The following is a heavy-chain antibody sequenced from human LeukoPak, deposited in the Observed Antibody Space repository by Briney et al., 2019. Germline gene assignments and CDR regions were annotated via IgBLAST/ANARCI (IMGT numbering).Heavy chain of an antibody. Sequence: ASVKVSCKASAYTFTNYYMHWVRQAPGQGLEWMGIINPSGGSTSYAQKFQGRVTMTRDMSTSTDYMELSSLRSEDTAVYYCARGPRITLIRGGQWYYYMDVWGKGTTVTISS. CDR3: ARGPRITLIRGGQWYYYMDV. D-gene: IGHD3-10*01. V-gene: IGHV1-46*01. CDR2: INPSGGST. CDR1: AYTFTNYY. J-gene: IGHJ6*03.